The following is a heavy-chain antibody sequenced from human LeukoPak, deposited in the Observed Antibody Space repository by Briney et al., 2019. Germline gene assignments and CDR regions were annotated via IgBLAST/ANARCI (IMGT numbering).Heavy chain of an antibody. Sequence: VKVSCKASGYTFTGYYIHWVRQAPGQGLEWMGWINPNSGGTKYAQKFQGRVTMTRDTSISTAYMELSRLRSDDTAVYYCTRAYTGFEAFDYWGQGTLVTVSS. V-gene: IGHV1-2*02. CDR1: GYTFTGYY. J-gene: IGHJ4*02. D-gene: IGHD5-12*01. CDR2: INPNSGGT. CDR3: TRAYTGFEAFDY.